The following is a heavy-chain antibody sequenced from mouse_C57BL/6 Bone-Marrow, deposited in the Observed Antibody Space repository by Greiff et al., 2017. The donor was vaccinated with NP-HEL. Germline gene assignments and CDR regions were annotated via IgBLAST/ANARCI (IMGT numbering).Heavy chain of an antibody. CDR2: INPYNGGT. J-gene: IGHJ4*01. D-gene: IGHD2-1*01. CDR1: GYTFTDYY. CDR3: ARELLWYHYAMDY. V-gene: IGHV1-19*01. Sequence: VQLPQSGPVLVKPGASVKMSCKASGYTFTDYYMNWVKQSHGKSLEWIGVINPYNGGTSYNQKFKGKATLTVDKSSSTAYMELNSLTSEDSAVYYCARELLWYHYAMDYWGQGTSVTVSS.